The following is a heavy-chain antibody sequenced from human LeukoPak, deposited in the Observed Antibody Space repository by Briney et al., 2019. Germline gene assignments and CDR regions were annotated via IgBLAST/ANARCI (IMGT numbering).Heavy chain of an antibody. Sequence: GGSLRLSCAASGFTFTDNYMIWIRQAPGKGLEWVSYISNTGSTTYYADPVKGRFTISRDNAKNSLYLQMNSLRAEDTAVYYCAKGGQNYDFWRFDYWGQGTLVTVSS. D-gene: IGHD3-3*01. V-gene: IGHV3-11*04. CDR3: AKGGQNYDFWRFDY. CDR1: GFTFTDNY. CDR2: ISNTGSTT. J-gene: IGHJ4*02.